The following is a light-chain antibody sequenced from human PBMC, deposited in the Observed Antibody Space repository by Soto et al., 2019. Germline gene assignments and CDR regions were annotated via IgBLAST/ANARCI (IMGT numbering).Light chain of an antibody. CDR2: GAS. CDR3: QQYYNWPPGT. V-gene: IGKV3-15*01. Sequence: ILLTQPPATLSVSAGENATLSCRASENIDSQLAWYQQRVGQPPRLLIYGASTRATGIAARFNGIGSGTEYTLTISGLQSDDFAVYFCQQYYNWPPGTFGQGTQVEVK. J-gene: IGKJ1*01. CDR1: ENIDSQ.